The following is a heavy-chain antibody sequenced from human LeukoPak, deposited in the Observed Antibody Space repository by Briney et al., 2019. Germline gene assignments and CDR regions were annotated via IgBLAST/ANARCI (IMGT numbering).Heavy chain of an antibody. CDR2: ISTTGRTT. V-gene: IGHV3-48*03. J-gene: IGHJ4*02. CDR3: AGKPRDGYNDGRFDF. Sequence: GGSLRLSCATSGFSFSTYEMNWVRQAPGKGLEWVAYISTTGRTTFYGDSVQGRFTMSRDNANNSVYLQMNSLRADDTAVYYCAGKPRDGYNDGRFDFWGQGTLVTVSS. D-gene: IGHD5-24*01. CDR1: GFSFSTYE.